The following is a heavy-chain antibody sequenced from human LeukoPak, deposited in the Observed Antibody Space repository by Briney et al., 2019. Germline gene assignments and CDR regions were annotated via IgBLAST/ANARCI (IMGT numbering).Heavy chain of an antibody. V-gene: IGHV4-39*07. D-gene: IGHD3-10*01. CDR2: IYYSGST. J-gene: IGHJ5*02. Sequence: SETLSLTCTVSGGSISSSSYYWGWIRQPPGKGLEWIGSIYYSGSTYYNPSLKSRVTISVDTSKNQFSLKLSSVTAADMAVYYCARSLLGFGEEEAYNWFDPWGQGTLVTVSS. CDR3: ARSLLGFGEEEAYNWFDP. CDR1: GGSISSSSYY.